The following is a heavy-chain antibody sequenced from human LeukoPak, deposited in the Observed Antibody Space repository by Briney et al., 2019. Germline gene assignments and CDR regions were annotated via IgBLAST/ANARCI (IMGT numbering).Heavy chain of an antibody. Sequence: GGSLRLSCAASGFTFSSYGMHWVHQAPGKGLEWVAFIRYDGSNKYYADSVKGRFTISRDNSKNTLYLQMNSLRAEDTAVYYCAKDRRTATTLFDYWRQGTLVTVSS. D-gene: IGHD1-14*01. CDR2: IRYDGSNK. J-gene: IGHJ4*02. V-gene: IGHV3-30*02. CDR3: AKDRRTATTLFDY. CDR1: GFTFSSYG.